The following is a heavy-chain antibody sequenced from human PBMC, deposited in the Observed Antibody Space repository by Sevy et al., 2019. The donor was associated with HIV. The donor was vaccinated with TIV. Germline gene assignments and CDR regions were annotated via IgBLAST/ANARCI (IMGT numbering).Heavy chain of an antibody. CDR3: ATTKDYYESSGYPFDY. V-gene: IGHV1-24*01. D-gene: IGHD3-22*01. CDR1: KYTLTEWA. Sequence: ASVKVSCKVSKYTLTEWAIHWVRQAPGKGLEWVATFDPEDDEKIYAQKFQGRVTLTEDRSTDTAYMELSSLRSDDTAVYYCATTKDYYESSGYPFDYCGQGTLVTVSS. CDR2: FDPEDDEK. J-gene: IGHJ4*02.